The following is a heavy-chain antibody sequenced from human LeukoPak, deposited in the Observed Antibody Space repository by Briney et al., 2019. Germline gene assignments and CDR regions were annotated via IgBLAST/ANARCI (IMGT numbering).Heavy chain of an antibody. D-gene: IGHD1-26*01. Sequence: GESLKTSCKGSGYSFTSYWIGWVRQMPGKGLEWMGIIYPGDSESRYSPSFQGQVTISADKSISTAYLQWSSLKASDTAIYYCATRINSGNYYDYWGQGTKVTVSS. CDR1: GYSFTSYW. J-gene: IGHJ4*02. V-gene: IGHV5-51*01. CDR2: IYPGDSES. CDR3: ATRINSGNYYDY.